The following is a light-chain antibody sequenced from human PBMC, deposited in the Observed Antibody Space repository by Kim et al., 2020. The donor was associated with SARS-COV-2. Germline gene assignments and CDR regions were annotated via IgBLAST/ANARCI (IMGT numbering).Light chain of an antibody. Sequence: LSPGDRAPLPCRATQSVGNSLALLQQKPGQAPRLLIFETSNRDTGIPARFSGSGSGTGFTLTISSLEPEDFAVYYCQQRYDWPLTFGGGTKVDIK. CDR3: QQRYDWPLT. J-gene: IGKJ4*01. CDR1: QSVGNS. CDR2: ETS. V-gene: IGKV3-11*01.